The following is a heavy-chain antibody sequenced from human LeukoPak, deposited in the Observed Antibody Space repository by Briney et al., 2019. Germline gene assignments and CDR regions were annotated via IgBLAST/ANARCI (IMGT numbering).Heavy chain of an antibody. D-gene: IGHD1-1*01. CDR3: ATSDSYHWLLEH. CDR2: ICRGNK. CDR1: GFNAYDNY. V-gene: IGHV3-53*01. Sequence: GGSLRLSCAVSGFNAYDNYMSWVRQSPGKGLEWVSLICRGNKHYRDSVEGRFTISRDDSQNTVHLQMNSLRAEDTAVYFCATSDSYHWLLEHWGQGTPVTVSS. J-gene: IGHJ1*01.